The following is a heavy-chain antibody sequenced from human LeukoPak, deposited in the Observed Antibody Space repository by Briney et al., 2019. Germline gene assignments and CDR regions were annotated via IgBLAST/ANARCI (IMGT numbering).Heavy chain of an antibody. Sequence: SSETLSLTCTVSGGSISSSSYYWGWIRQPPGKGLEWIGSIYYSGSTYYNPSLKSRITISVDTSKNQFSLKLSSVTAADTAVYYCARAPYSGYEDYWGQGTLVTVSS. D-gene: IGHD5-12*01. V-gene: IGHV4-39*07. CDR2: IYYSGST. CDR3: ARAPYSGYEDY. J-gene: IGHJ4*02. CDR1: GGSISSSSYY.